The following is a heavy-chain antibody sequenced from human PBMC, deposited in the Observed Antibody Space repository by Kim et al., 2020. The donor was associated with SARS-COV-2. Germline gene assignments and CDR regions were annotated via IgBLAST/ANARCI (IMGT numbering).Heavy chain of an antibody. D-gene: IGHD5-18*01. CDR1: GFTFDDYA. Sequence: GGSLRLSCAASGFTFDDYAMHWVRQAPGKGLEWVSLISWDGGSTYYADSVKGRFTISRDNSKNSLYLQMNSLRAEDTALYYCAKDRGYLSHYGMDVWGQGTTVTVSS. CDR3: AKDRGYLSHYGMDV. CDR2: ISWDGGST. V-gene: IGHV3-43D*03. J-gene: IGHJ6*02.